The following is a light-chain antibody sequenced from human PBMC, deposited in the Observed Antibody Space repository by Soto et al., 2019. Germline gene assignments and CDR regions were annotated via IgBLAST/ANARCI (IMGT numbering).Light chain of an antibody. V-gene: IGLV2-23*01. Sequence: QPVLTQPASVSGSPGQSITISCTGTSSDVRSYNLVSWYQQHPGTAPKLMIYEAFKRPSGVSNRFSGSKSGDTASLTISGLQAEDEADYYCCSYAGSTTLYVFGTGTKLTVL. J-gene: IGLJ1*01. CDR1: SSDVRSYNL. CDR3: CSYAGSTTLYV. CDR2: EAF.